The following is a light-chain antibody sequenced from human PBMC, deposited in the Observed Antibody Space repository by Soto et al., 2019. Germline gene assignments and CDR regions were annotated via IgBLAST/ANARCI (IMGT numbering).Light chain of an antibody. V-gene: IGLV2-14*03. J-gene: IGLJ2*01. CDR1: ISDVGGYNS. CDR2: DVI. Sequence: QSALTQPASVSGSPGQSITISCTGTISDVGGYNSVSWYQQYPGKAPKLLIYDVINRPSGISDRFSASKSGNTASLTISGIQVEDEADDDCTSYAGRNTLAFGVGNKRTVL. CDR3: TSYAGRNTLA.